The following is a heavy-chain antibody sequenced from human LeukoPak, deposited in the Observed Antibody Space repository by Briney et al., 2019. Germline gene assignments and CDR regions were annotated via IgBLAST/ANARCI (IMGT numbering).Heavy chain of an antibody. Sequence: PSETLSLTCTVSGGSISSSNYYWGWIRQPPGKGLEWIGSMYYSGNTDYNPSLKSRVTISVDTSKNQFSLKVNSVTAADTAVYYCARTLGWASSRYPFDGWGQGTLVAVSS. D-gene: IGHD3-16*02. CDR2: MYYSGNT. CDR3: ARTLGWASSRYPFDG. V-gene: IGHV4-39*01. CDR1: GGSISSSNYY. J-gene: IGHJ4*02.